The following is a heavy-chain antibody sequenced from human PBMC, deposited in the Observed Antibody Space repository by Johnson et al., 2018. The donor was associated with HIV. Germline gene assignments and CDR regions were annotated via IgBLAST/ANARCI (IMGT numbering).Heavy chain of an antibody. CDR2: ISYDGSNK. Sequence: VQLMESGGGVVQPGRSLRLSCAASGFTFSSYAMHWVRQAPGKGLEWVAVISYDGSNKYYANSVKGRFTISRDNYKNTLYLQMNSLSAEDTAVYYCARSWVGYCSGGSCYGAPGAFDSWGQGTMVTVYS. V-gene: IGHV3-30*04. J-gene: IGHJ3*02. D-gene: IGHD2-15*01. CDR1: GFTFSSYA. CDR3: ARSWVGYCSGGSCYGAPGAFDS.